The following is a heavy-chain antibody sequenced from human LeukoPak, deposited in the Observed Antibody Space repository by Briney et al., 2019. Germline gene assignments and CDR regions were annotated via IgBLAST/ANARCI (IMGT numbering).Heavy chain of an antibody. J-gene: IGHJ4*02. CDR3: ARHRSGWLQSSFDY. D-gene: IGHD5-24*01. CDR1: GGSFNDYY. V-gene: IGHV4-34*01. CDR2: INHSGST. Sequence: SETLSLTCAVYGGSFNDYYWTWIRQSPGKGLEWIGEINHSGSTSYNPSLKSRVTIPVDASKSQFSLKLSSVTAADTAVYYCARHRSGWLQSSFDYWGQGTLVTVSS.